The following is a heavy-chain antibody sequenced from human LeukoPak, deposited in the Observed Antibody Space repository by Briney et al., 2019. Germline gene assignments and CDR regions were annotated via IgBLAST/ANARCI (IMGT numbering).Heavy chain of an antibody. V-gene: IGHV4-59*08. J-gene: IGHJ4*02. D-gene: IGHD6-19*01. CDR3: VRRDTGWNYFDY. CDR1: GGSINSHY. CDR2: IYYTGKN. Sequence: SETLSLTCAVSGGSINSHYWGWIRQPPGKGLQWIGDIYYTGKNNYNPSLKGRVTISLDTSKDHLSLNLTSVVAADTAMYYCVRRDTGWNYFDYWGQGILVTVSS.